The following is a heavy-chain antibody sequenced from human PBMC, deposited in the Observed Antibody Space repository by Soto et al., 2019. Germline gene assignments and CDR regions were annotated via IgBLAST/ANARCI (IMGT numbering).Heavy chain of an antibody. Sequence: QVQLVESGGGLVKPGGSLRLSCAASGFTFSDYYMSWIRQAPGKGLEWVSYISSSSSYTNYADSVKGRFTISRDNAKNSLYLQMNSLRAEDTAVYYCARVMVDTAMVVLDYWGQGTLVTVSS. D-gene: IGHD5-18*01. CDR1: GFTFSDYY. V-gene: IGHV3-11*05. J-gene: IGHJ4*02. CDR2: ISSSSSYT. CDR3: ARVMVDTAMVVLDY.